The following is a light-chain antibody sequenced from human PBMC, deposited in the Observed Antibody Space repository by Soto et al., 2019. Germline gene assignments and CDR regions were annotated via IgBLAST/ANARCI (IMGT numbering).Light chain of an antibody. J-gene: IGKJ5*01. CDR1: HSVNSH. CDR3: QQYKNWPL. Sequence: MMMTQSQATLSVSPRERVTLSCRTSHSVNSHVAWYQQKPGQDPRLLLYGASTRATGIPVRFSGSGFGTEFTLTISSLQSEDFAVYYCQQYKNWPLFGQGTRLEIK. CDR2: GAS. V-gene: IGKV3-15*01.